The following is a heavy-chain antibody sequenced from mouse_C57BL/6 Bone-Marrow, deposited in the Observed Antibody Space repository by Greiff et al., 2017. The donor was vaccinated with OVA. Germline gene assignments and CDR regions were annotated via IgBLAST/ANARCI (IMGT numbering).Heavy chain of an antibody. J-gene: IGHJ3*01. CDR1: GFNIKDDY. CDR3: TPYDYDEAY. D-gene: IGHD2-4*01. CDR2: IDPENGDT. Sequence: EVKLVESGAELVRPGASVKLSCTASGFNIKDDYMHWVKQRPEQGLEWIGWIDPENGDTEYASKFKGKATLTADTSSNTAYLQLSSLTAEDTAVYYCTPYDYDEAYWGQGTLVTVSA. V-gene: IGHV14-4*01.